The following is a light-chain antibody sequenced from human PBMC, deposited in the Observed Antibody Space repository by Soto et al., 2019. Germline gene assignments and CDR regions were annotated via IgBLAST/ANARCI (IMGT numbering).Light chain of an antibody. CDR3: QHSYSTPPT. V-gene: IGKV1-39*01. Sequence: DIQMTQSPSSLSASVGDRVTITCRASQSIRTSLNWYQQKPGKAPKLLIYGGFSLQSGAPSRFSGSGSGTDFTLTISSLQPEDFAVYYCQHSYSTPPTFGQGTKVEIK. CDR1: QSIRTS. CDR2: GGF. J-gene: IGKJ2*01.